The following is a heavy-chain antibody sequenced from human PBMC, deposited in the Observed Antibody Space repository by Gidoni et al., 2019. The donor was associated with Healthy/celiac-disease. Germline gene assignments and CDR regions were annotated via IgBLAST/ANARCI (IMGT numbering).Heavy chain of an antibody. CDR3: ARTQWRRAFDY. Sequence: QVQLQESGPGLVKPSETLSLTCTVPGGSISSYYWSWIRQPPGKGLEWIGYIYYSGSTNYNPALKSRVTISVDTSKNQFSLKLSSVTAADTAVYYCARTQWRRAFDYWGQGTLVTVSS. CDR2: IYYSGST. J-gene: IGHJ4*02. D-gene: IGHD6-19*01. CDR1: GGSISSYY. V-gene: IGHV4-59*08.